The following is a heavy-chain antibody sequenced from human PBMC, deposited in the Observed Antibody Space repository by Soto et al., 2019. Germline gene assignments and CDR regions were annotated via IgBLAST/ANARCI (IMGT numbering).Heavy chain of an antibody. D-gene: IGHD3-10*01. J-gene: IGHJ6*02. V-gene: IGHV3-21*01. Sequence: GGSLRLSCISSGFTFRTYTMNWVRQAPGKGLEWVSGIRGFSPYTFYAESVKGRFTISRDNAKNSVFLQMDSLRAEDTAVYYCARDRGYDAHDYYYNAMDVWGQGNTVTV. CDR1: GFTFRTYT. CDR2: IRGFSPYT. CDR3: ARDRGYDAHDYYYNAMDV.